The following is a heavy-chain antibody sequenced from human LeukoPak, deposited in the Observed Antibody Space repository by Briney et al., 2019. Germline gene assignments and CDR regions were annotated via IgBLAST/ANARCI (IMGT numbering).Heavy chain of an antibody. CDR3: ARTLIAAAGYYYYGMDV. CDR1: GYTFTSYY. D-gene: IGHD6-13*01. Sequence: ASVKVSCKASGYTFTSYYMHWVRQAPGQGLEWMGIINPSGGSTSYAQKFQGRVTMTRDTSTSTVYMELSSLRSEDTAVYYCARTLIAAAGYYYYGMDVWGQGTTVTVSS. CDR2: INPSGGST. J-gene: IGHJ6*02. V-gene: IGHV1-46*01.